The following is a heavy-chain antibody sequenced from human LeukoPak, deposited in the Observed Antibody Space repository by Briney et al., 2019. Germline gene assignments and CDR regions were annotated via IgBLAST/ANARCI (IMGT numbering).Heavy chain of an antibody. Sequence: PGGSLRLSCAASGFTFSNYAMHWVRQAPGKGLEWVAVITYDGNNEYYADSVKGRFTISRDNSKNTLYLQMNSLRAEDTAVYYCARARYSSSWACDYWGQGTLVTVSS. V-gene: IGHV3-30-3*01. CDR2: ITYDGNNE. CDR3: ARARYSSSWACDY. CDR1: GFTFSNYA. D-gene: IGHD6-13*01. J-gene: IGHJ4*02.